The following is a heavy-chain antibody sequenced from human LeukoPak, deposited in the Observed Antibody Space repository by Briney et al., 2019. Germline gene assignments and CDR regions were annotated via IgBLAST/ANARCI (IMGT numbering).Heavy chain of an antibody. V-gene: IGHV4-34*01. CDR1: GGSFSGYY. D-gene: IGHD2-21*01. CDR3: ARGTKFHAY. CDR2: INHSGST. J-gene: IGHJ4*02. Sequence: PSETLSLTCAVYGGSFSGYYWSWIRQPPGKGLEWIGEINHSGSTNYNPSLKSRVTISVDTSKNQFSLKLSSVTAADTAVYYCARGTKFHAYWGQGTLVTVSS.